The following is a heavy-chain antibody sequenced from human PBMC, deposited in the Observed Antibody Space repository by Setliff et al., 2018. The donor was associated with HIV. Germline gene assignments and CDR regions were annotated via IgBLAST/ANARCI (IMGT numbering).Heavy chain of an antibody. D-gene: IGHD3-16*01. CDR3: TRLNLGASDF. V-gene: IGHV3-49*04. Sequence: GGSLRLSCAASGFTFGDYGMSWVRQAPGRGLESVAFIRIKSYGGPTEYASSVKDRFTSSRDDSKSIAYLQMNSLRTEDSAIYYCTRLNLGASDFWGQGTLVTVSS. CDR1: GFTFGDYG. CDR2: IRIKSYGGPT. J-gene: IGHJ4*02.